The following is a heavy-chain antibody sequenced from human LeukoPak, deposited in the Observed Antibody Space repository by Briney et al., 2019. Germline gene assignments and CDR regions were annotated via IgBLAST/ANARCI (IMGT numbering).Heavy chain of an antibody. CDR3: ATWEDYYDSSGAFDY. V-gene: IGHV1-46*01. D-gene: IGHD3-22*01. CDR1: GYTFTSYY. J-gene: IGHJ4*02. Sequence: ASVKVSCKTSGYTFTSYYMHWVRQAPRQGLEWMGIINPSGGSTSYAQKFQGRVTMTRDTSTSTVYMELSSLRSEDTAVYYCATWEDYYDSSGAFDYWGQGTLVTVSS. CDR2: INPSGGST.